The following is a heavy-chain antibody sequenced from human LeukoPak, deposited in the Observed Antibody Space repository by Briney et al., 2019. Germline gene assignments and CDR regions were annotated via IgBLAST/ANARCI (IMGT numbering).Heavy chain of an antibody. CDR2: INHSGGT. J-gene: IGHJ4*02. CDR1: GGSFSGYY. V-gene: IGHV4-34*01. D-gene: IGHD3-3*01. CDR3: ARGVSSDFWSGYFDY. Sequence: PSETLSLTCAVYGGSFSGYYWSWIRQPPGKGLEWIGEINHSGGTNYNPSLKSRVAISVDTSKNQFSLELSSVTAADTAVYYCARGVSSDFWSGYFDYWGQGTLVTVSS.